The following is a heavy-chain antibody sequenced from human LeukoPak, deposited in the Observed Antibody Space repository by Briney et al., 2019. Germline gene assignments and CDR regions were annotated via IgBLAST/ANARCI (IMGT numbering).Heavy chain of an antibody. CDR3: ARENRIYYDSSGYKSFDY. D-gene: IGHD3-22*01. CDR2: INHSGST. CDR1: GGSFSGYY. J-gene: IGHJ4*02. Sequence: SETLSLPCAVYGGSFSGYYWSWIRQPPGKGLEWIGEINHSGSTNYNPSLKSRVTISVDTSKNQFSLKLSSVTAADTAVYYCARENRIYYDSSGYKSFDYWGQGTLVTVSS. V-gene: IGHV4-34*01.